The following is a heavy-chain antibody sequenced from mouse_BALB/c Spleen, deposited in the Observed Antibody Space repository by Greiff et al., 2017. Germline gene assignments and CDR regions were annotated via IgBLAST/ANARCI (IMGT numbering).Heavy chain of an antibody. Sequence: EVKVVESGGGLVKPGGSLKLSCAASGFTFSSYAMSWVRQTPEKRLEWVATISSGGSYTYYPDSVKGRFTIFRDNAKNTLYLQMSSLRSEDTAMYYCARRDYSYYFDYWGQGTTLTVSS. J-gene: IGHJ2*01. CDR2: ISSGGSYT. CDR3: ARRDYSYYFDY. CDR1: GFTFSSYA. V-gene: IGHV5-9-3*01. D-gene: IGHD1-1*01.